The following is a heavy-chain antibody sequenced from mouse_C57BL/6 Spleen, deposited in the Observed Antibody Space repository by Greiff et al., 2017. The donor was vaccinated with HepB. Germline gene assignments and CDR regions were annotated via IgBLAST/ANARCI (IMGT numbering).Heavy chain of an antibody. CDR3: ARERGGYPFAY. V-gene: IGHV1-54*01. CDR2: INPGSGGT. D-gene: IGHD2-2*01. CDR1: GYAFTNYL. Sequence: VQLQQSGAELVRPGTSVKVSCKASGYAFTNYLIEWVKQRPGQGLEWIGVINPGSGGTNYNEKFKGKATLTADKSSSTAYMQLSSLTSEDSAVYVCARERGGYPFAYWGQGTLVTVSA. J-gene: IGHJ3*01.